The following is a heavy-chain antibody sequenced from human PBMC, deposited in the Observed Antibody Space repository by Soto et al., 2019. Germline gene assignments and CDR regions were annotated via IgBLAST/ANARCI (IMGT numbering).Heavy chain of an antibody. CDR3: ARGIGVAAAGLDY. CDR1: GGSFSGYY. D-gene: IGHD6-13*01. V-gene: IGHV4-34*01. CDR2: INHSGST. Sequence: QVQLQQWGAGLLKPSETLSLTCAVYGGSFSGYYWSWIRQPPGKGLEWIGEINHSGSTNYNPSLKSRVTLSVDTSKNQFSLKLSSVTAADTAVYYCARGIGVAAAGLDYWGQGTLVTVSS. J-gene: IGHJ4*02.